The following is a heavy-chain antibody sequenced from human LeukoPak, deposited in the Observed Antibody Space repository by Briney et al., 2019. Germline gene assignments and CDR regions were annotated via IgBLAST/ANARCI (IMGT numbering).Heavy chain of an antibody. V-gene: IGHV3-23*01. CDR1: GFTFSSYS. D-gene: IGHD2-2*01. J-gene: IGHJ4*02. Sequence: GGSLRLSCAASGFTFSSYSMSWVRQAPGKGLEWVSAISGSGGSKYYADSVKGRFTISRDNSKNTLYLQMNSLRAEDTAVYYCAKDLDVVPAAIFVYWGQGTLVTVSS. CDR2: ISGSGGSK. CDR3: AKDLDVVPAAIFVY.